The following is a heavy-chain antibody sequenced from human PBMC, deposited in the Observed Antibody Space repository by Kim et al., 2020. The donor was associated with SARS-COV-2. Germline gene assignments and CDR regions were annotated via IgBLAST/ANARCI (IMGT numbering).Heavy chain of an antibody. V-gene: IGHV5-51*01. CDR3: ARLVAVAGYWFDP. D-gene: IGHD6-19*01. J-gene: IGHJ5*02. Sequence: SPSFQDQVTISADKSISTAYLQWSSLKASDTAMYYCARLVAVAGYWFDPWGQGTLVTVSS.